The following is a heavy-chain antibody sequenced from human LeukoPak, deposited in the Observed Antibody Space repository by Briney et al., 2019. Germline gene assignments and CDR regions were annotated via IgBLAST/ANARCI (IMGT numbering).Heavy chain of an antibody. CDR3: ARSNDAFDI. J-gene: IGHJ3*02. V-gene: IGHV3-53*01. CDR2: IYSGGST. CDR1: GFTVSSNY. Sequence: GGSLRLSCAASGFTVSSNYMNWVRQAPGKGLEWVSIIYSGGSTFYADSVKGRFTISRDNSKNTLFLQMNSLRAEDTAVYYCARSNDAFDIWGQRTMVTVSS. D-gene: IGHD5/OR15-5a*01.